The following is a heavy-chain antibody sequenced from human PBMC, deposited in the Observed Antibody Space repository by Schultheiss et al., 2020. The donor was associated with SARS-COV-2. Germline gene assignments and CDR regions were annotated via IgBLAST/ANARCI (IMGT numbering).Heavy chain of an antibody. Sequence: GESLKISCKGSGYSFTSYWIGWVRQMPGKGLEWMGIIYPGDSDTRYSPSLQGQVTISADKSTITAYLQWSSLQASDTAMYYCARQSGGITALPYALNYWGQGTLVTVSS. D-gene: IGHD1-14*01. CDR2: IYPGDSDT. V-gene: IGHV5-51*01. J-gene: IGHJ4*02. CDR3: ARQSGGITALPYALNY. CDR1: GYSFTSYW.